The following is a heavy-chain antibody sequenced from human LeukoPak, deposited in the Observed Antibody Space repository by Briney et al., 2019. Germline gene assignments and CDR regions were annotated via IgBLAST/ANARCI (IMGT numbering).Heavy chain of an antibody. CDR3: AKPIYYYGSGTNFDY. Sequence: GGSLRLSCAASGFTFSTYAMCWVRQAPGQGLEWVSAISDSDGSTYYADSVKGRFTISRDNSKNTLYLQMNSLRAEDTAVYYCAKPIYYYGSGTNFDYWGQGTLVTVSS. J-gene: IGHJ4*02. D-gene: IGHD3-10*01. CDR1: GFTFSTYA. V-gene: IGHV3-23*01. CDR2: ISDSDGST.